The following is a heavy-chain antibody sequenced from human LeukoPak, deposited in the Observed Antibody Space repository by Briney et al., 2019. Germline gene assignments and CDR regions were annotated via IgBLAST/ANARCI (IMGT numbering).Heavy chain of an antibody. J-gene: IGHJ5*02. Sequence: GGSLRLSCAASGITFRSYGMHWVRQAPGKRLEWVAVISYDGSHKYYADSVKGRFSISRDNSKNTLYLQMNSLRADDTAVYYCAKGARGDTVTSIVGLNWFDPWGQGTLVTVSS. CDR1: GITFRSYG. V-gene: IGHV3-30*18. D-gene: IGHD4-17*01. CDR2: ISYDGSHK. CDR3: AKGARGDTVTSIVGLNWFDP.